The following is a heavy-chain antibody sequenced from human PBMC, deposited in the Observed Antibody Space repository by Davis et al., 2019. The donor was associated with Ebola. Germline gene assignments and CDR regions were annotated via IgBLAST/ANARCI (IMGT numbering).Heavy chain of an antibody. V-gene: IGHV3-23*01. CDR3: AKDRGKQWLYDAFDI. Sequence: GGSLRLSCAASGFTFSSYAMSWVRQAPGKGLEWVSAISGSGGSTYYADSVKGRFTISRDNSKNTLYLQMNSLRAEDMAVYYCAKDRGKQWLYDAFDIWGQGTMVTVSS. J-gene: IGHJ3*02. CDR1: GFTFSSYA. CDR2: ISGSGGST. D-gene: IGHD6-19*01.